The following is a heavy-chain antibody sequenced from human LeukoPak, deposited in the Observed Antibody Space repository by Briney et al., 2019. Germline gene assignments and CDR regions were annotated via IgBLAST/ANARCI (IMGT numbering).Heavy chain of an antibody. CDR1: GFTFSSYT. J-gene: IGHJ5*02. CDR2: ISGSGGTT. CDR3: AKPHYDILTGYYSNWFDP. Sequence: GGTLRLSCAASGFTFSSYTMSWVRQAPGKGLEWVAAISGSGGTTYYADSVKGRFTISRDHSKNTLYLQMNSLRAEDTAVYYCAKPHYDILTGYYSNWFDPWGQGTLVTVSS. V-gene: IGHV3-23*01. D-gene: IGHD3-9*01.